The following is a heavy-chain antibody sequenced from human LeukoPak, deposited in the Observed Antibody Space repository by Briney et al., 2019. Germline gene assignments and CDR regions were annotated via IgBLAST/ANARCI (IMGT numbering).Heavy chain of an antibody. CDR3: ANSADTAIPQDY. J-gene: IGHJ4*02. Sequence: SETLSLTCTVSGYSISSGYYWGWIRQPPGKGLEWIGSIYHSGSTYYNPSLKSRVTLSVDTSKNQFSLKLSSVTAADTAVYYCANSADTAIPQDYWGQGTLVTVSS. CDR1: GYSISSGYY. D-gene: IGHD5-18*01. CDR2: IYHSGST. V-gene: IGHV4-38-2*02.